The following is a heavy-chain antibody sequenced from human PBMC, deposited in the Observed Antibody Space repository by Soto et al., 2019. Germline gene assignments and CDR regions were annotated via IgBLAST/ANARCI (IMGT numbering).Heavy chain of an antibody. V-gene: IGHV4-31*03. CDR3: VSQRTSVLTQAYFDY. Sequence: SETLSLTCTVSGGSISSGGYYWSWIRQHPGKGLEWIGYIYYSGSTYYNPSLKSRVTISVDTSKNQFSLNLNSVTASDTAVYFCVSQRTSVLTQAYFDYWGPGALVTVSS. CDR2: IYYSGST. CDR1: GGSISSGGYY. D-gene: IGHD2-8*01. J-gene: IGHJ4*02.